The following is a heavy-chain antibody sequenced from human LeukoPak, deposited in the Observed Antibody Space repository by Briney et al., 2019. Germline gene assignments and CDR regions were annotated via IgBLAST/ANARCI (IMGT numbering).Heavy chain of an antibody. CDR2: INPNSGST. CDR1: GYTFTCYY. CDR3: ARIGWAATPIQDYYYYMDV. J-gene: IGHJ6*03. D-gene: IGHD6-25*01. V-gene: IGHV1-2*06. Sequence: ASVKVSCKASGYTFTCYYMHWVRQAPGQGLEWMGRINPNSGSTNYAQKFQDRVTITRDTSISTAYMELSRLRTDDTAVYYCARIGWAATPIQDYYYYMDVWGKGTTVTVSS.